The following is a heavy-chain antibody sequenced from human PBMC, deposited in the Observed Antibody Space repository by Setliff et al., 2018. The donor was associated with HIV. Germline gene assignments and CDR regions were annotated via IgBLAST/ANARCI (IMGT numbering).Heavy chain of an antibody. V-gene: IGHV1-8*02. CDR3: ARDKSDIVGEVWLDP. Sequence: ASVKVSCKASGGTFSSYAISWVRQAPGHGLEWVGWMSPKSGYTDYAQKFQGRVTMTRNTSINTVYMELSSLKSEDTAVYYCARDKSDIVGEVWLDPWGQGTLVTVSS. J-gene: IGHJ5*02. D-gene: IGHD2-21*01. CDR2: MSPKSGYT. CDR1: GGTFSSYA.